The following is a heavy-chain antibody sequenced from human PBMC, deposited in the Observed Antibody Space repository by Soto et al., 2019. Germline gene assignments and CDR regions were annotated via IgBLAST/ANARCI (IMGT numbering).Heavy chain of an antibody. CDR3: ARCSGWYGQCYFDC. V-gene: IGHV3-53*01. CDR2: IYSDGRT. D-gene: IGHD6-13*01. Sequence: DVQLVESGGVLIQPGGSLRLSCAASGFIVSSSYMSWVRQAPGKGLEWVSVIYSDGRTYYADSVKGRLTISRDNSKNTSYPQMNSLSAEDTAVYYCARCSGWYGQCYFDCWGQGTLVSVSS. J-gene: IGHJ4*02. CDR1: GFIVSSSY.